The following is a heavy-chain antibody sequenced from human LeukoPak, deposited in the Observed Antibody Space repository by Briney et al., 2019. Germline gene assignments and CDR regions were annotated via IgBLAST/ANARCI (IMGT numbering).Heavy chain of an antibody. J-gene: IGHJ4*02. D-gene: IGHD6-19*01. CDR1: GFTFSSYA. CDR2: ISSSGSTI. CDR3: ARGIAVAGFDY. Sequence: GGSLRLSCAAPGFTFSSYAMTWVRQAPGKGLEWVSYISSSGSTIYYADSVKGRFTISRDNAKNSLYLQMNSLRAEDTAVYYCARGIAVAGFDYWGQGTLVTVSS. V-gene: IGHV3-48*04.